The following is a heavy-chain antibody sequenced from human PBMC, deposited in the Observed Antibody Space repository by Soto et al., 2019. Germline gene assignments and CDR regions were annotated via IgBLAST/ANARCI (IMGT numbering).Heavy chain of an antibody. D-gene: IGHD6-19*01. CDR1: GGSISSSNW. Sequence: PSETLSLTCAVSGGSISSSNWWSWVRQPPGKGLEWIGEIYASGSTNYNPPLKSRVTISVDKSKNQFSLKLNSVTAADTAVYYCAIETVAGRDYWGQGTLVTVSS. CDR2: IYASGST. CDR3: AIETVAGRDY. V-gene: IGHV4-4*02. J-gene: IGHJ4*02.